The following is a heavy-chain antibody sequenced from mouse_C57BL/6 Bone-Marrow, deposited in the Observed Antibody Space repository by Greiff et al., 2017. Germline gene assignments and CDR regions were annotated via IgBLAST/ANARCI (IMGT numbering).Heavy chain of an antibody. CDR3: ARSDGSSYWYFDV. Sequence: VQRVESGAELAKPGASVKLSCKASGYTFTSYWMHWVKQRPGQGLEWIGYINPSSGYTKYNQKFKDKATLTADKSSSTAYMQLSSLTYEDSAVYYCARSDGSSYWYFDVWGTGTTVTVSS. D-gene: IGHD1-1*01. J-gene: IGHJ1*03. V-gene: IGHV1-7*01. CDR1: GYTFTSYW. CDR2: INPSSGYT.